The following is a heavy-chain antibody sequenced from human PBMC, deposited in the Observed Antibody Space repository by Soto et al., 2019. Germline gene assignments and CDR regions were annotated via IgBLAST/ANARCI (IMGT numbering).Heavy chain of an antibody. CDR3: ARDHDYYDSSGYPQSYYYYGMDV. D-gene: IGHD3-22*01. V-gene: IGHV3-48*02. J-gene: IGHJ6*02. CDR1: GFTFSSYS. Sequence: LRLSCAASGFTFSSYSMNWVRQAPGKGLEWVSYISSSSSTIYYADSVKGRFTISRDNAKNSLYLQMNSLRDEDTAVYYCARDHDYYDSSGYPQSYYYYGMDVWGQGTTVTVSS. CDR2: ISSSSSTI.